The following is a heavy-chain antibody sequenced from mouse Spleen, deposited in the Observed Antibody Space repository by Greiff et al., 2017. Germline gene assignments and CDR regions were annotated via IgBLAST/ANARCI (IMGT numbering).Heavy chain of an antibody. V-gene: IGHV1-26*01. CDR1: GYTFTDYY. CDR3: ASGGNSETVGY. D-gene: IGHD2-1*01. Sequence: EVQLQQSGPELVKPGASVKISCKASGYTFTDYYMNWVKQSPGKGLEWIGDINPNNGGTSYNQKFKGKATLTVDKSSSTAYMELRSLTSEDSAVYCCASGGNSETVGYWGQGTSVTVSS. J-gene: IGHJ4*01. CDR2: INPNNGGT.